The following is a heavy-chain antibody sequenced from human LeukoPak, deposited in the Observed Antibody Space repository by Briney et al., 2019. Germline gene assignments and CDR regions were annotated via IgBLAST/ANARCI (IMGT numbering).Heavy chain of an antibody. J-gene: IGHJ4*02. Sequence: PSETLSLTCTVSGGSISSSSYYWGWIRQPPGKGLEWIGSIYYSGSTYYNPSLKSRVTISVHTSKNQFSLQLSSVTAADTAVYYCARGRGYDPVVFYFDSWGQGNLVIVSS. V-gene: IGHV4-39*07. CDR1: GGSISSSSYY. D-gene: IGHD1-1*01. CDR3: ARGRGYDPVVFYFDS. CDR2: IYYSGST.